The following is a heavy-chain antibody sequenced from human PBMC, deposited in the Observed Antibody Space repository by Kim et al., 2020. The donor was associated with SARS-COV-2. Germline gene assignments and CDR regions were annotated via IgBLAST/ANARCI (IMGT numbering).Heavy chain of an antibody. CDR3: ARGTTITMVQGVIIGYYFDY. D-gene: IGHD3-10*01. Sequence: SVKVSCKASGGTFSSYAISWVRQAPGQGLEWMGGIIPIFGTANYAQKFQGRVTITADESTSTAYMELSSLRSEDTAVYYCARGTTITMVQGVIIGYYFDYWGQGTLVTVSS. CDR1: GGTFSSYA. J-gene: IGHJ4*02. CDR2: IIPIFGTA. V-gene: IGHV1-69*13.